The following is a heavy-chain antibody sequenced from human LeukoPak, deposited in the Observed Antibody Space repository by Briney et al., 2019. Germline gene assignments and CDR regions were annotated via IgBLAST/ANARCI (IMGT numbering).Heavy chain of an antibody. Sequence: GESLKISCKGSGYSFTSYWIGWVRQVPGKGLEWMEIIYPGDSDTTYSPSFQGQVTISADKSITTAFLQWGSLKASDTAIYYCARRGYGNYQHTFDYWGQGTLVTVSS. CDR3: ARRGYGNYQHTFDY. J-gene: IGHJ4*02. D-gene: IGHD4-17*01. V-gene: IGHV5-51*01. CDR1: GYSFTSYW. CDR2: IYPGDSDT.